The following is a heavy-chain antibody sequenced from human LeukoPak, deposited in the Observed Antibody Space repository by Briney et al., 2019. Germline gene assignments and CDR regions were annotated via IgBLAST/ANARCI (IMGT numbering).Heavy chain of an antibody. J-gene: IGHJ4*02. CDR1: GGSFSGYY. CDR3: ASIGAVAGAFDY. Sequence: PSETLSLTCAVYGGSFSGYYWSWIRQPPGKGLEWIGEINHSGSTNYNPSLKSRVTISVDTSKNQFSLKLSSVTAADTAVYYCASIGAVAGAFDYWGQGTLVTVSS. D-gene: IGHD6-19*01. V-gene: IGHV4-34*01. CDR2: INHSGST.